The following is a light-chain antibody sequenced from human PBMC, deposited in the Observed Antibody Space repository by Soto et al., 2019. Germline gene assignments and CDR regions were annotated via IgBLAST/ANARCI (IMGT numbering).Light chain of an antibody. CDR3: GTWDSSLSAYV. CDR1: SSNIGNNY. CDR2: DNN. J-gene: IGLJ1*01. Sequence: QSVLTQPPSVSAAPGQTVTISCSGRSSNIGNNYVSWYQQLPGTAPKLLIYDNNKRPSGIPDRFSGSKSGTSATLGITGLQTGDEADYYCGTWDSSLSAYVFGTGTKLT. V-gene: IGLV1-51*01.